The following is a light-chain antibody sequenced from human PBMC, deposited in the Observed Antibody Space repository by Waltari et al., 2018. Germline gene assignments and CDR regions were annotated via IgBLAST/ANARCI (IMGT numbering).Light chain of an antibody. Sequence: QSALTPPASVSGSPGQSITISCTGTSSDVGGYIYVSWYQQHPGTAPKLMIYDVINRPSGVSNRFSGSKSGNTASLTISGLQAEDEADYYCSSYTSSSTLTVFGGGTQLTVL. CDR3: SSYTSSSTLTV. J-gene: IGLJ7*01. CDR2: DVI. CDR1: SSDVGGYIY. V-gene: IGLV2-14*03.